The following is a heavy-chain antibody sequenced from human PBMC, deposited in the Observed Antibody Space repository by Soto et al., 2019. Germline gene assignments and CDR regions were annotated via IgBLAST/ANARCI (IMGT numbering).Heavy chain of an antibody. D-gene: IGHD2-15*01. Sequence: TSETLSLTCTVSGGSISSGGYYWSWIRQHPGKGLEWIGYIYYIGTTYYNPSLKSRVTISVDTSKNQFSLKLSSVTAADTAVYYCARHTPAISISDHWGQGTLVTVSS. J-gene: IGHJ4*02. CDR2: IYYIGTT. CDR3: ARHTPAISISDH. CDR1: GGSISSGGYY. V-gene: IGHV4-31*03.